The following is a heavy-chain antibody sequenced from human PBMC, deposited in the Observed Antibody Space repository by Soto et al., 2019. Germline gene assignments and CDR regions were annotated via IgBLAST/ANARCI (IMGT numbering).Heavy chain of an antibody. CDR3: AREFYYYYYMDV. Sequence: QVQLQQWGAGLLKPSETLSLTCAVYGGSFSGYYWSWIRQPPGKGLEWIGEINHSGSTNYNPSLKGRVTISVDTSKNQFSLKLSSVTAADTAVYYCAREFYYYYYMDVWGKGTTVTVSS. CDR1: GGSFSGYY. V-gene: IGHV4-34*01. J-gene: IGHJ6*03. CDR2: INHSGST.